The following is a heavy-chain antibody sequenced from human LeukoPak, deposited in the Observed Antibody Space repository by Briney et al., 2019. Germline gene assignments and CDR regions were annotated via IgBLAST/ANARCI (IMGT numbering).Heavy chain of an antibody. Sequence: GASVKVSCKTSGGTFSSYATSWVRQGPGQGLEWMGGIIPIFGTANYAQKFQGRVTITADESTSTAYMELSSLRSEDTAVYYCARDRYYYDSSGYYYYDGMDVWGQGTTVTVSS. D-gene: IGHD3-22*01. CDR3: ARDRYYYDSSGYYYYDGMDV. CDR1: GGTFSSYA. CDR2: IIPIFGTA. V-gene: IGHV1-69*01. J-gene: IGHJ6*02.